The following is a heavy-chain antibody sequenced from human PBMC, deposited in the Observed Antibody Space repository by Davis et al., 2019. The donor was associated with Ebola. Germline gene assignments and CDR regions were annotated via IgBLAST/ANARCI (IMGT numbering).Heavy chain of an antibody. V-gene: IGHV1-3*01. CDR1: GYTFTSYG. D-gene: IGHD3-10*01. CDR3: ARDFLRGEDY. CDR2: INAGNGNT. Sequence: AASVKVSCKASGYTFTSYGISWVRQAPGQGLEWMGWINAGNGNTKYSQKFQGRVTITRDTSASTAYMELSSLRSEDTAVYYCARDFLRGEDYWGQGTLVTVSS. J-gene: IGHJ4*02.